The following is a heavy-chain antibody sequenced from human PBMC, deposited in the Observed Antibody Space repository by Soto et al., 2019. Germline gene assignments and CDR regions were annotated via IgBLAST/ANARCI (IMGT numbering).Heavy chain of an antibody. CDR3: AIGEEQQLMKQYYYYYMDV. Sequence: ASVKVSCKASGYTFTGYYMHWVRQAPGQGLEWMGWINPNSGGTNYAQKFQGWVTMTRDTAISTAYMELSRLRSDDTAVYYCAIGEEQQLMKQYYYYYMDVWGKGTTVTVSS. CDR2: INPNSGGT. CDR1: GYTFTGYY. D-gene: IGHD6-13*01. J-gene: IGHJ6*03. V-gene: IGHV1-2*04.